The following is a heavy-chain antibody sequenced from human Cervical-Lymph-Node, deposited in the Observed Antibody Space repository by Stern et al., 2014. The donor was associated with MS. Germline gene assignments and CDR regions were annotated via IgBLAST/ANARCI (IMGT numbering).Heavy chain of an antibody. CDR1: GDSFASYP. D-gene: IGHD4-17*01. V-gene: IGHV1-46*03. CDR2: VNPTDGRT. J-gene: IGHJ1*01. CDR3: ANPLPYAN. Sequence: VQLVESGAEVKKPGASVKVSCKASGDSFASYPIHWLRQAPGQGPVWMGLVNPTDGRTTYAQTFKGRVTMTRDTSTRTVYMELSSLRPEDTAMYFCANPLPYANWGQGTRVTVSS.